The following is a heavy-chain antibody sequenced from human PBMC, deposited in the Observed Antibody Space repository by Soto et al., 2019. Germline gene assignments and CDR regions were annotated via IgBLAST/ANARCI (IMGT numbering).Heavy chain of an antibody. CDR3: AAAVVAVACTSGGRVLGY. CDR1: GGSFSGYY. Sequence: QVQLQQWGAGLLKPSETLSLTCAVYGGSFSGYYCSWIRQPPGKGLEWLGEIKHNGSTNYNPSLKRRVTIAVETSNTQCSLKLSSVTAADTAVYYFAAAVVAVACTSGGRVLGYWCQGPLVTVSS. J-gene: IGHJ4*02. D-gene: IGHD6-19*01. V-gene: IGHV4-34*01. CDR2: IKHNGST.